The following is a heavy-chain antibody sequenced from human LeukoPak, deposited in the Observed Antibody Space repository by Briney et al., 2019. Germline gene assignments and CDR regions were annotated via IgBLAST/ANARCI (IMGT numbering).Heavy chain of an antibody. Sequence: PGGSLRLSCEASEFPFSIYAMGWVRQAPGQGLEWVSAIDASGSDTYYTDSVKGRFTISGDNSKNTVYLQMNSLRVEDTAVYYCADYRKPQGLDYWGQGTLVTVSS. CDR1: EFPFSIYA. J-gene: IGHJ4*02. CDR2: IDASGSDT. D-gene: IGHD1-14*01. CDR3: ADYRKPQGLDY. V-gene: IGHV3-23*01.